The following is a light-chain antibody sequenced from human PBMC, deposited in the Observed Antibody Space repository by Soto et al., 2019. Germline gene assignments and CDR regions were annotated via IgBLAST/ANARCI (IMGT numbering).Light chain of an antibody. CDR1: QSISSW. J-gene: IGKJ2*01. V-gene: IGKV1-5*01. CDR3: QQYNSPYT. Sequence: DIQMTQSPSTLSASLGDSVTITCRASQSISSWLAWYQQKPGKAPKLLIYDASSLESGVPSRFSGSGSGTEFTLNISSLQPDDFATYYCQQYNSPYTFGGGPKLEIK. CDR2: DAS.